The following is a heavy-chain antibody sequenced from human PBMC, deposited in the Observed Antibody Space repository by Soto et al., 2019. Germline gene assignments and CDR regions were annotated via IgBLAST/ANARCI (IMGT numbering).Heavy chain of an antibody. CDR3: AREDDGGDRDYYGLDV. V-gene: IGHV4-30-4*08. CDR1: GGSISYEYYH. CDR2: IHYSGSI. D-gene: IGHD2-21*02. Sequence: QVQLQQSGPGLVKPSQTLSLTCTVSGGSISYEYYHWTWIRQSPGKGLAWIGYIHYSGSIIYNPSVKSRVTRSVDTSKNQCALQLSSVTAADTAVYFCAREDDGGDRDYYGLDVWGQGTTVTVSS. J-gene: IGHJ6*02.